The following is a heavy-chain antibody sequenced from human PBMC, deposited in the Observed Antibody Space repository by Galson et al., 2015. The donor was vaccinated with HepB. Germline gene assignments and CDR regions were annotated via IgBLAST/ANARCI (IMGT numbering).Heavy chain of an antibody. Sequence: SLRLSCAASGFTFINYGMHWVRQAPGKGLEWVAVMSYDGNNKYYADSVKGRFTISRDNSKNTLYLQMNSLRTDDTAVYYCAKDTVVGSQGDAFDFWGQGTMVTVSS. J-gene: IGHJ3*01. CDR3: AKDTVVGSQGDAFDF. CDR2: MSYDGNNK. V-gene: IGHV3-30*18. CDR1: GFTFINYG. D-gene: IGHD6-19*01.